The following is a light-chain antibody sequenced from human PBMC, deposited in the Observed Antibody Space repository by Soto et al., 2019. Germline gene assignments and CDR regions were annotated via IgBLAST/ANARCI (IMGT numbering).Light chain of an antibody. CDR3: SSYGVSNKVV. J-gene: IGLJ2*01. Sequence: QSALTQPPSASGSPGQLVTISCTGTINDIGGYNSVSWYQQHPGKAPKLIIYEVSKRPSGVPDRFSGYKSGSTASLTVSGLQAEDEADYYCSSYGVSNKVVFGGGTKVTVL. CDR2: EVS. V-gene: IGLV2-8*01. CDR1: INDIGGYNS.